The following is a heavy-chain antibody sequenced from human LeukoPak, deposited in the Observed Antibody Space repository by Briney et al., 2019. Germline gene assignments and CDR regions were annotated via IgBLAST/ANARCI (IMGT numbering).Heavy chain of an antibody. D-gene: IGHD4-17*01. CDR2: VSSSSSYI. V-gene: IGHV3-21*01. J-gene: IGHJ3*02. Sequence: GGSLRLSCAASGFTFSSYSMNWVRQAPGKGLEWVSSVSSSSSYIYYADSVKGRFTISRDNAKNSLYLQMNSLRAEDTAVYYCARDATVITDIWGQGTMVTVSS. CDR1: GFTFSSYS. CDR3: ARDATVITDI.